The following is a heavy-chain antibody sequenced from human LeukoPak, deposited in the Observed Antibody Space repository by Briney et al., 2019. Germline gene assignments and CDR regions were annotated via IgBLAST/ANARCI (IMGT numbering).Heavy chain of an antibody. Sequence: SETLSLTCTVSGGSISSSSYYWGWIRQPPGKGLEWIGSIYYSGSTYYNPSLKSRVTISVDTSKNQLSLKLSSVTAADTAVHYCARLVWGGFVYFDYWGQGTLVTISS. V-gene: IGHV4-39*01. CDR2: IYYSGST. D-gene: IGHD3-16*01. J-gene: IGHJ4*02. CDR1: GGSISSSSYY. CDR3: ARLVWGGFVYFDY.